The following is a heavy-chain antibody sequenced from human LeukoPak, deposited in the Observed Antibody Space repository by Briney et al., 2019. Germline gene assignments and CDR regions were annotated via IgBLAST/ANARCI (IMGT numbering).Heavy chain of an antibody. Sequence: SGTLSLTCAVSGASISSSNWWCWVRQSPGKGLEWIGEVYHTGSTNYNPSLKSRVTISLDTSKNQFSLKLSSVTAADTAVYYCARGVPAAIVDYWGQGTLVTVSS. J-gene: IGHJ4*02. V-gene: IGHV4-4*02. CDR2: VYHTGST. CDR3: ARGVPAAIVDY. CDR1: GASISSSNW. D-gene: IGHD2-2*01.